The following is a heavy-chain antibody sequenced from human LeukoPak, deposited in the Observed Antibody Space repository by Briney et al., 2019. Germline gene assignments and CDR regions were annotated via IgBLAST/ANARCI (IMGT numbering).Heavy chain of an antibody. V-gene: IGHV3-30*03. J-gene: IGHJ4*02. CDR2: ISKDGSDK. Sequence: GGSLRLSCTGSGFTFSSYGIHWVRQAPGKGLEWVAVISKDGSDKYYPGSVRGRFTISRDNSKNTIYLQMDSLRAEDTAIYYCARDYWWNYDYWGQGTLVTVSS. D-gene: IGHD1-7*01. CDR3: ARDYWWNYDY. CDR1: GFTFSSYG.